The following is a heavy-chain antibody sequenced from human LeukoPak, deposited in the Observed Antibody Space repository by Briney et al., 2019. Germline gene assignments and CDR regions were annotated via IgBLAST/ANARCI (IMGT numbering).Heavy chain of an antibody. Sequence: PGRSLRLSCAASGFTFSSFGMHWVRQAPGKGLEWVAVISYDGRNEYYADSVKGRFTISRDNSKNTVYLQMNSLRPEDTAVYYCAKDRHTVTPFDYWGQGTLVTVSS. CDR3: AKDRHTVTPFDY. CDR1: GFTFSSFG. D-gene: IGHD4-11*01. CDR2: ISYDGRNE. V-gene: IGHV3-30*18. J-gene: IGHJ4*02.